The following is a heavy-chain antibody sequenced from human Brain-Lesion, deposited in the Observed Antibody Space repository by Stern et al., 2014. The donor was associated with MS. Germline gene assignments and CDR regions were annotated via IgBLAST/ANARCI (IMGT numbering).Heavy chain of an antibody. V-gene: IGHV1-2*02. CDR3: ERDQRGITIFGVVTDYYYLGMDV. J-gene: IGHJ6*02. Sequence: QMQLVQSGAEVKKPGASVKVSCKTSGYIFTGYYIHWVRQAPGQGLEWMAWINPNTGGTKYAQKFQGRVTMSRDTSISTAYVELSSLTSDDTAVYYCERDQRGITIFGVVTDYYYLGMDVWGQGTTVTVSS. CDR2: INPNTGGT. D-gene: IGHD3-3*01. CDR1: GYIFTGYY.